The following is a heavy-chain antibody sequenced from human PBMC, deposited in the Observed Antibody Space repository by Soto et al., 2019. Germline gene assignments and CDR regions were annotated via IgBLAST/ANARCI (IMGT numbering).Heavy chain of an antibody. Sequence: GGSLRLSCTGSGFSFDDYAMHWVRQVPGKGLEWVASISSASSETWYSDSVKGRFIISRDNAQNSLFLQMNTLRPDDSAIYYCARVAYWGPGTQVTVSS. J-gene: IGHJ4*02. V-gene: IGHV3-21*01. CDR3: ARVAY. CDR2: ISSASSET. CDR1: GFSFDDYA.